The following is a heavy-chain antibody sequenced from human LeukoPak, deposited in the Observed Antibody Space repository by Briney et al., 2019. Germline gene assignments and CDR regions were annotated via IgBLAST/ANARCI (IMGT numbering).Heavy chain of an antibody. J-gene: IGHJ5*02. CDR3: ARDRGITTARGVPSWFDP. CDR1: GGSINSDSYY. V-gene: IGHV4-61*02. Sequence: PSQTLSLTCTVSGGSINSDSYYWTWIRQPAGKGLEWIGRIYTTGSPSYNPSLKSRVTMSIDTSKNQFSLKLSSVSAADTAVHYCARDRGITTARGVPSWFDPWGQGTLVTVSS. CDR2: IYTTGSP. D-gene: IGHD3-10*01.